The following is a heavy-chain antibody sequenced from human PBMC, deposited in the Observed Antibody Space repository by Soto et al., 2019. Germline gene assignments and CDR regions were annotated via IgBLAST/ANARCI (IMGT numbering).Heavy chain of an antibody. V-gene: IGHV1-3*01. Sequence: ASVKVSCKASGYTFTSYAMHWVRQAPGQRLEWMGWINAGNGNTKYSQKFQGRVTITRDTSASTAYMELSSLRSEDTAVYYCARNDRRVLDGYYFDYWGQGTLVTVSS. CDR2: INAGNGNT. D-gene: IGHD1-1*01. CDR3: ARNDRRVLDGYYFDY. J-gene: IGHJ4*02. CDR1: GYTFTSYA.